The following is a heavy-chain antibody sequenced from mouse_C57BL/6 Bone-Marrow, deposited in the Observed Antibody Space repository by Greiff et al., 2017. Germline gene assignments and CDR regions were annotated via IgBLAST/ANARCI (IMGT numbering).Heavy chain of an antibody. J-gene: IGHJ3*01. CDR1: GYPFTDYY. D-gene: IGHD1-1*01. CDR2: INPYNGGT. CDR3: AREGYYYGSSFWFAY. Sequence: VQLQQSGPVLVKPGASVKMSCKASGYPFTDYYMNWVKQSHGKSLEWIGVINPYNGGTSYNQKFKGKATLTVDKSSSTAYMELNSLTSEDSAVXYCAREGYYYGSSFWFAYWGQGTLVTVSA. V-gene: IGHV1-19*01.